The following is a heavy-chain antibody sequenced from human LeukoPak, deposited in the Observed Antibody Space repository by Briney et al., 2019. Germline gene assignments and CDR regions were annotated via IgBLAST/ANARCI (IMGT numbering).Heavy chain of an antibody. D-gene: IGHD6-13*01. CDR3: ARAEYSSSWYIYYYYYMDV. CDR2: IYHSWST. CDR1: GYSISSGYY. J-gene: IGHJ6*03. Sequence: SETLSLTCTVSGYSISSGYYWGWIRQPPGKGLEWIGRIYHSWSTYYNPSLKSRVTISVDTSKTQFSLKLSSVTAADTAVYYRARAEYSSSWYIYYYYYMDVWGKGTTVTVSS. V-gene: IGHV4-38-2*02.